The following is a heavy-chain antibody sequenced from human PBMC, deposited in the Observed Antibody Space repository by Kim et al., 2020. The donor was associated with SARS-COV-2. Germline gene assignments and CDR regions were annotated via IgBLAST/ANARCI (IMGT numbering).Heavy chain of an antibody. D-gene: IGHD3-10*01. Sequence: KSRVTISVDTSKNQFSLKLSSVTAADTAVYYCARGAGTVVTMVRRSAFDIWGQGTMVTVSS. CDR3: ARGAGTVVTMVRRSAFDI. V-gene: IGHV4-34*01. J-gene: IGHJ3*02.